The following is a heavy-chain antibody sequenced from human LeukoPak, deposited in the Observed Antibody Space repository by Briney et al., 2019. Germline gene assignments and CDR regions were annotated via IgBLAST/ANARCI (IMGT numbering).Heavy chain of an antibody. CDR3: ARVPSGYYVDY. Sequence: PSETLSLTCAVSGYSISSGYYWGWIRQPPGKALEWIGSIYHSGSTYYNPSLKSRVTISVDTSKNQFSLKLSSVTAADTAVYYCARVPSGYYVDYWGQGTLVTVSS. V-gene: IGHV4-38-2*01. CDR2: IYHSGST. CDR1: GYSISSGYY. D-gene: IGHD3-3*01. J-gene: IGHJ4*02.